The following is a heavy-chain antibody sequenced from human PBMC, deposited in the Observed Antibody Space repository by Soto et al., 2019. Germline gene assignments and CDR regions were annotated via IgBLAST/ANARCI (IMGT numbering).Heavy chain of an antibody. CDR2: VSYDEVNK. CDR3: ARGAAYYYDSSGYSFDY. CDR1: GFTFSNFG. V-gene: IGHV3-30*03. J-gene: IGHJ4*02. Sequence: GGSLRLSCVASGFTFSNFGIHWVRQAPGKGLEWLAVVSYDEVNKFYADSVRGRFTISRDNSKDTVYLQINSLRRDDTAVYYCARGAAYYYDSSGYSFDYWGQGTLVTVSS. D-gene: IGHD3-22*01.